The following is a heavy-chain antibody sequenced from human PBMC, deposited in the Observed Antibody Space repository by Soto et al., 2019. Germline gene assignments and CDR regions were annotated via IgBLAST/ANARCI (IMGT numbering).Heavy chain of an antibody. CDR3: ARGGKVYYDFWSGYRTYYYYGMDV. Sequence: SETLSLTCTVSGGSISSYYWSWIRQPPGKGLEWIGYIYYSGSTNYNPSLKSRVTISVDTSKNQFSLKLSSVTAADTAVYYCARGGKVYYDFWSGYRTYYYYGMDVWGQGTTVTVSS. CDR1: GGSISSYY. J-gene: IGHJ6*02. D-gene: IGHD3-3*01. CDR2: IYYSGST. V-gene: IGHV4-59*01.